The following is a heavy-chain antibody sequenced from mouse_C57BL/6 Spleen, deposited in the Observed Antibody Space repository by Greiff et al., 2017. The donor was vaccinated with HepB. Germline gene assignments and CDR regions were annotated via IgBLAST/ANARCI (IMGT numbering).Heavy chain of an antibody. CDR3: TPSRWFAY. V-gene: IGHV14-4*01. D-gene: IGHD3-1*01. J-gene: IGHJ3*01. Sequence: EVQLQQSGAELVRPGASVKLSCTASGFNIKDDYMHWVKQRPEQGLEWIGWIDPENGDTEYASKFQGKATITADTSSNTAYLQLSSLTSEDTAVYYGTPSRWFAYWGQRTLVTVSA. CDR2: IDPENGDT. CDR1: GFNIKDDY.